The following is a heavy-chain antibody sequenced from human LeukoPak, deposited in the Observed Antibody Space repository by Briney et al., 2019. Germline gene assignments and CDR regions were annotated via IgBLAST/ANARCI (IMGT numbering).Heavy chain of an antibody. D-gene: IGHD2-15*01. J-gene: IGHJ3*02. CDR2: ISSNGGST. Sequence: PGGSLRLSWATSGFTFVSYAMHWARQAPGKGLEYVSAISSNGGSTYYANSVKGRFTISRDNSKNTLYLQMGSLRAEDMAVYYWARESYCSGGSCYSGAFDIWGQGTMVTVSS. CDR3: ARESYCSGGSCYSGAFDI. V-gene: IGHV3-64*01. CDR1: GFTFVSYA.